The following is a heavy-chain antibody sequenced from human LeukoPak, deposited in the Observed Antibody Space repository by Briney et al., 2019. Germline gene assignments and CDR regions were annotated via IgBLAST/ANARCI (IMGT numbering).Heavy chain of an antibody. J-gene: IGHJ5*02. CDR1: GFTFSSYW. D-gene: IGHD2-15*01. V-gene: IGHV3-74*01. CDR3: VRGGESTWS. CDR2: INNDGSGT. Sequence: GGSLRLSCAASGFTFSSYWMHWVRQAPGKGPVWVSRINNDGSGTTYADSVKGRFTISRDDAKNTLYLQVNSLRAEDTAVYYCVRGGESTWSWGQGTLVTVSS.